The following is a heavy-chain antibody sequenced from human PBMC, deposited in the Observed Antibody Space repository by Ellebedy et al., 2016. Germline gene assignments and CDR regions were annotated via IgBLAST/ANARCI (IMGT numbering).Heavy chain of an antibody. Sequence: ESLKISCAASGFTVSTNYMKWVRQPPGKGLEWIGSIYYGGTTYYNQSLKSRLTISVDTSKNQFSLKLNSVTAADTAVYYCARHGLSGYSSSWFWNYWGQGTLVTVSS. D-gene: IGHD6-13*01. V-gene: IGHV4-39*01. CDR2: IYYGGTT. CDR1: GFTVSTNY. J-gene: IGHJ4*02. CDR3: ARHGLSGYSSSWFWNY.